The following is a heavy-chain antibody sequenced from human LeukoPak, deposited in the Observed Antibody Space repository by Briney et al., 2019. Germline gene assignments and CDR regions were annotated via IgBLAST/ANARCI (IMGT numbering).Heavy chain of an antibody. V-gene: IGHV3-49*04. Sequence: QPGGSLRLSCTTSGFSFGDYGMSWVRQAPGKGLEWVGFIRSKAYGGTAEYAASVKGRFTISRDDSKSIAYLQVNSLKTEDTAVYYCTGSFGELTFFDYWGQGTLVAISS. CDR3: TGSFGELTFFDY. CDR2: IRSKAYGGTA. D-gene: IGHD3-10*01. J-gene: IGHJ4*02. CDR1: GFSFGDYG.